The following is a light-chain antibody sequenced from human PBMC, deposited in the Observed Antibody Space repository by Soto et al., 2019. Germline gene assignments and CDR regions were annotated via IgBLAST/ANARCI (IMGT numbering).Light chain of an antibody. CDR1: SIDVGSYNY. V-gene: IGLV2-14*01. Sequence: QSALTQPASVSGSPGRSITISCTGTSIDVGSYNYVSWYQQHPGKAPKLMIYEVSDRPSGISSRFSGSKSGNTASLTISGLQTEDEADYYCSSYTSSSTLFGTGTKVTVL. CDR2: EVS. J-gene: IGLJ1*01. CDR3: SSYTSSSTL.